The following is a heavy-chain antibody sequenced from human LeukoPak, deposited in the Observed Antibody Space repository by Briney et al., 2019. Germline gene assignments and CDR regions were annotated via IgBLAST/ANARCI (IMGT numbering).Heavy chain of an antibody. J-gene: IGHJ3*02. CDR2: INPNSGGT. V-gene: IGHV1-2*02. D-gene: IGHD4-17*01. CDR3: AREAVTSDAFDI. CDR1: GYTFTGYY. Sequence: ASVKVSCKASGYTFTGYYMHWVRQAPGPGLELMGWINPNSGGTNYAQKFQGRVTMTRDTSISTAYMELSRLRSDDTAVYYCAREAVTSDAFDIWGQGTMVTVSS.